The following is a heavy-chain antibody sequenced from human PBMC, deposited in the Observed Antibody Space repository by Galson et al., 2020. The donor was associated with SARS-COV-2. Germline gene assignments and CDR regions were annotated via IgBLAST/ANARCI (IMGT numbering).Heavy chain of an antibody. CDR2: ISSDGSNS. CDR1: GFTFSNYV. V-gene: IGHV3-30*04. D-gene: IGHD1-26*01. J-gene: IGHJ4*02. CDR3: ARGGEWELPYYFDY. Sequence: QSGGSLRLSCAASGFTFSNYVMHWVRQAPGKGPEWVAVISSDGSNSFYADSLKGRFTISRDNSKSTLYLQMNSLRAEDTAVYYCARGGEWELPYYFDYWGQGTLVTVSS.